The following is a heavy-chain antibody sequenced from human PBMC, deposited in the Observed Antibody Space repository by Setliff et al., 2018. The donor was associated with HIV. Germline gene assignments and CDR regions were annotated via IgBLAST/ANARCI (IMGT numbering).Heavy chain of an antibody. CDR1: AVSIGGYS. J-gene: IGHJ4*02. D-gene: IGHD5-12*01. V-gene: IGHV4-4*09. CDR3: ARENSGYRAFDY. CDR2: IYSTDTT. Sequence: SETLSLTCTVSAVSIGGYSWSWIRQSPGKGLEWIGSIYSTDTTNHNPSLESRVTISVDKSKNQFSLKLNSVTAADTPVYYCARENSGYRAFDYWGQATLVTVSS.